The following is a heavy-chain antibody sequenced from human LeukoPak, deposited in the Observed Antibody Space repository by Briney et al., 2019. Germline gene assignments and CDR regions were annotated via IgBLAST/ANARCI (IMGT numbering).Heavy chain of an antibody. J-gene: IGHJ4*02. CDR3: ASGGYSYGEYDY. CDR1: GYTFTSYD. Sequence: ASVKVSCKASGYTFTSYDICWVRQATGQGLEWMGWMNPNSGNTGYAQKFQGRVTMTRNTSISTAYMELSSLRSEDTAVYYCASGGYSYGEYDYWGRGTLVTVSS. CDR2: MNPNSGNT. D-gene: IGHD5-18*01. V-gene: IGHV1-8*01.